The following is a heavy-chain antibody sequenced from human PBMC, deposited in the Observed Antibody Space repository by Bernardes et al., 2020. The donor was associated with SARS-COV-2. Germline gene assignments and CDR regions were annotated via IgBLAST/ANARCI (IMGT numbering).Heavy chain of an antibody. CDR2: IYYSGST. V-gene: IGHV4-59*01. CDR1: GGSISSYY. CDR3: AREPLGYCSSTSCYSGYFDY. Sequence: SETLSLTCTVSGGSISSYYWSWIRQPPGKGLEWIGYIYYSGSTNYNPSLKSRVTISVDTSKNQFSLKLSSVTAADTAVYYCAREPLGYCSSTSCYSGYFDYWGQGTLVTVSS. D-gene: IGHD2-2*01. J-gene: IGHJ4*02.